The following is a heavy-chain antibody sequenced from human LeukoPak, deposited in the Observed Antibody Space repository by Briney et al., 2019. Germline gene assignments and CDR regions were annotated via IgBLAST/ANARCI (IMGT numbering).Heavy chain of an antibody. CDR3: ARQEWSGSDYFDY. D-gene: IGHD3-3*01. J-gene: IGHJ4*02. V-gene: IGHV4-38-2*02. CDR2: IYHSGST. Sequence: PSETLSLTCTVSGYSISSGYYWGWIRPPPGKGLEWIGSIYHSGSTYYNPSLKSRVSISVDTSKNQFSLKLSSVTAADTAVYYCARQEWSGSDYFDYWGQGTLVTVSS. CDR1: GYSISSGYY.